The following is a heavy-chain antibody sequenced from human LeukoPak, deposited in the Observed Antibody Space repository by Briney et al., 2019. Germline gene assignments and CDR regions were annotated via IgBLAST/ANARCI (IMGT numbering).Heavy chain of an antibody. D-gene: IGHD3-22*01. CDR1: GGSFSGYY. CDR2: INHSGST. V-gene: IGHV4-34*01. Sequence: SETLSLTCAVYGGSFSGYYWRWIRQPPGKGLEWIGEINHSGSTNYNPSLKGRVTISVDTSKNQFSLKLSSVTAADTAVYYCARDGGSNYYDSSGYLHWGQGTLVTVSS. J-gene: IGHJ4*02. CDR3: ARDGGSNYYDSSGYLH.